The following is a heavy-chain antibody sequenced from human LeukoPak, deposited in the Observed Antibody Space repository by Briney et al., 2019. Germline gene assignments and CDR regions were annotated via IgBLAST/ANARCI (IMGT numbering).Heavy chain of an antibody. J-gene: IGHJ4*02. CDR3: ARGRGYDYVWGSYRYFDY. Sequence: SETLSLTCAVSGGSISSSNWWSWARQPPGKGLEWIGEINHSGSTNYNPSLKSRVTISVDTSKNQFSLKLSSVTAADTAVYYCARGRGYDYVWGSYRYFDYWGQGTLVTVSS. CDR2: INHSGST. CDR1: GGSISSSNW. V-gene: IGHV4-4*02. D-gene: IGHD3-16*02.